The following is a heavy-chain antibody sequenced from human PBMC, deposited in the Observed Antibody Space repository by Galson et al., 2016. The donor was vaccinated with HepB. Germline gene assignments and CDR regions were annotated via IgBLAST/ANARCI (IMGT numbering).Heavy chain of an antibody. CDR2: IWSDGSNK. Sequence: SLRLSCAASGFTFSSYGMHWVRQAPGKGLEWVAPIWSDGSNKYYADSVKGRFTISRDSSKNTLSLQMNSLRAEDTAVYYCARDGATAPEGYYYGMDVWGQGTTVTVSS. J-gene: IGHJ6*02. CDR1: GFTFSSYG. V-gene: IGHV3-33*01. D-gene: IGHD1-26*01. CDR3: ARDGATAPEGYYYGMDV.